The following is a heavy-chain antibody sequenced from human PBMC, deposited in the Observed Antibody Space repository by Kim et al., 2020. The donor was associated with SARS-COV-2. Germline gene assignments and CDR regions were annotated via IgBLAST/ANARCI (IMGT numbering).Heavy chain of an antibody. Sequence: GGSLRLSCAASGFTFSSYAMSWVRQAPGKGLEWVSAISCSGGSTYYADSVKGRFTISRDNSKNTLYLQMNSLRAEDTAVYYCAKHPRYYYDSSVDLWGRGTLVTVSS. J-gene: IGHJ2*01. V-gene: IGHV3-23*01. CDR3: AKHPRYYYDSSVDL. CDR1: GFTFSSYA. CDR2: ISCSGGST. D-gene: IGHD3-22*01.